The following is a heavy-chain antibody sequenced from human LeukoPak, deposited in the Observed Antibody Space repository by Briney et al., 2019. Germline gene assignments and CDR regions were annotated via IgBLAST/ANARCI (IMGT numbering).Heavy chain of an antibody. D-gene: IGHD2-2*01. CDR2: VYYGGST. CDR3: ARRYKDMVVVPAVFYFDY. V-gene: IGHV4-39*02. J-gene: IGHJ4*02. CDR1: GASMGSDSYS. Sequence: PSETLCLTCNVSGASMGSDSYSWVWLRQPPGKALEWIGSVYYGGSTYYTPSLKSRVTISVDMSRNHFSLRLNSVAAADTAVYYCARRYKDMVVVPAVFYFDYWGRGILVTVSS.